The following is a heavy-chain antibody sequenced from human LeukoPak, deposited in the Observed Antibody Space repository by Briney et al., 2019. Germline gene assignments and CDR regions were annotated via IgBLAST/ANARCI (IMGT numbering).Heavy chain of an antibody. CDR1: GFTCSSYS. CDR2: ISSSSSTI. CDR3: AKDGPYDSSGYFFDY. D-gene: IGHD3-22*01. Sequence: GGALRLSGAGSGFTCSSYSMNWVRQAPGKGLEGVSYISSSSSTIYYADSVKGRFTICRDNSKNTLYLQMNSLRAEDTTVYYCAKDGPYDSSGYFFDYWGQGTLVTVSS. J-gene: IGHJ4*02. V-gene: IGHV3-48*01.